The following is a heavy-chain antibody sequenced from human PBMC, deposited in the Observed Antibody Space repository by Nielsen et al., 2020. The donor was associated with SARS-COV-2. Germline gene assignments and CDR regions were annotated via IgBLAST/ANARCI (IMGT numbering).Heavy chain of an antibody. CDR1: GFTFSSYA. J-gene: IGHJ4*02. CDR2: ISGSGGST. V-gene: IGHV3-23*01. D-gene: IGHD2-15*01. CDR3: AKGDIVVVVPYY. Sequence: GGSLKISCAASGFTFSSYAMSWVRQAPGKGLEWVSAISGSGGSTYYADSVKGRFTISRDNSKNTLYLQMNSLRAEDTAVYYCAKGDIVVVVPYYWGQGTLVTVSS.